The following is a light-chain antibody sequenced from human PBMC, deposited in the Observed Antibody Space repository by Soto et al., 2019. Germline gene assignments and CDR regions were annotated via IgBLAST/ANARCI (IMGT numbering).Light chain of an antibody. CDR2: KAS. V-gene: IGKV1-5*03. J-gene: IGKJ1*01. Sequence: DIQMTQSPSTLSASVGDRVTITCRASQSISTWLAWYQQKPGKAPKLLMYKASSLESGVPSRFSGSGSGTEFTLTISSLQPDDFATYCCQQCNTLWTFGQGTKVEIK. CDR1: QSISTW. CDR3: QQCNTLWT.